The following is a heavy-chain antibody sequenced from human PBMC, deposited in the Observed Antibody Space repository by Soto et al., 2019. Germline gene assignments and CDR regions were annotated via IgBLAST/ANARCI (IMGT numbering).Heavy chain of an antibody. CDR3: AKDQAVSYYYDY. V-gene: IGHV3-23*01. J-gene: IGHJ4*02. CDR1: GFTFSSYA. Sequence: GGSLRLSCAASGFTFSSYAMSWVRQAPGKGLEWVSAISGSGGSTYYADSVKGRFTISRDNSKNTLYLQMNSLGAEDTAVYYCAKDQAVSYYYDYWGQGTLVTVSS. CDR2: ISGSGGST.